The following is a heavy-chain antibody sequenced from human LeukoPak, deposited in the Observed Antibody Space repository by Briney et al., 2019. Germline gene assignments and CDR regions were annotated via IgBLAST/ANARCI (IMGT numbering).Heavy chain of an antibody. CDR3: AKAVGGSSWAGFDY. V-gene: IGHV3-23*01. D-gene: IGHD1-26*01. J-gene: IGHJ4*02. Sequence: PGGSLRLSCAASGFTFSSYALSWVRQAPGKGLEWVSGLSGGGGSTYYADSVKGRFTISRDNSKNTLYLQMNSLRAEDTAVYYCAKAVGGSSWAGFDYWGQGALVTVSS. CDR1: GFTFSSYA. CDR2: LSGGGGST.